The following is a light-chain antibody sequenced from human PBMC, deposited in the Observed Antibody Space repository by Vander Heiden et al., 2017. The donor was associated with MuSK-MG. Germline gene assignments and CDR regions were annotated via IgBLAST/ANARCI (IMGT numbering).Light chain of an antibody. CDR2: SNN. CDR1: SSNIGSNT. V-gene: IGLV1-44*01. J-gene: IGLJ2*01. Sequence: HSVLPQPPSASATPGQRVTISCSGSSSNIGSNTVNWYQQLPGTAPKLLIYSNNQRPSGVPARFSGSKSGTSASLAISGRQSEDEADYYCAAWEDSLNGPVFGGGTKLTVL. CDR3: AAWEDSLNGPV.